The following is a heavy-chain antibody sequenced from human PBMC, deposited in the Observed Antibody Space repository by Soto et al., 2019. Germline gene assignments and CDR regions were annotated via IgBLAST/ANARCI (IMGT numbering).Heavy chain of an antibody. J-gene: IGHJ4*02. CDR1: GFTFSSYT. Sequence: EVQVLESGGGLVQPGESLRLSCAASGFTFSSYTMSWVRQAPGKGLEWVSAITGRGDATSYADSVRGRFTISRDNSKNTLYLQMHSLRAEDTAIYFCARLTGSKFGFFDYWGQGTLVTVSS. V-gene: IGHV3-23*01. CDR3: ARLTGSKFGFFDY. CDR2: ITGRGDAT. D-gene: IGHD3-10*01.